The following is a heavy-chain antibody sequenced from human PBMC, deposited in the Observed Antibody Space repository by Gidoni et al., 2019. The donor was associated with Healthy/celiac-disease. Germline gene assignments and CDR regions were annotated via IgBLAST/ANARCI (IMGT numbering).Heavy chain of an antibody. J-gene: IGHJ4*02. CDR2: ISYDGSNK. Sequence: VQLVESGGGVVQPGRSLRLSCSASGFTFSSYAMHWVRQAPGKGLEWVAVISYDGSNKYYADSVKGRFTISRDNSKNTLYRQMNSLRAEDTAVYYCARDPSVLWFGELLYDFDYWGQGTLVTVSS. CDR3: ARDPSVLWFGELLYDFDY. D-gene: IGHD3-10*01. CDR1: GFTFSSYA. V-gene: IGHV3-30*04.